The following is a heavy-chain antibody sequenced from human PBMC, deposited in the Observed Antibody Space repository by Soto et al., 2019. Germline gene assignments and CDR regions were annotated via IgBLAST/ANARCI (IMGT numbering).Heavy chain of an antibody. CDR2: IIPIFGTA. Sequence: QVQLVQSGAEVKKPGSSVKVSCKASGGTFSSYAISWVRQAPGQGLEWMGGIIPIFGTANYAQKFQGRVTITEDESTSTAYMELSSLRSEDTAVYYCARAAERGYSLYYYYGMDVWGQGTTVTVSS. J-gene: IGHJ6*02. CDR3: ARAAERGYSLYYYYGMDV. CDR1: GGTFSSYA. V-gene: IGHV1-69*01. D-gene: IGHD5-12*01.